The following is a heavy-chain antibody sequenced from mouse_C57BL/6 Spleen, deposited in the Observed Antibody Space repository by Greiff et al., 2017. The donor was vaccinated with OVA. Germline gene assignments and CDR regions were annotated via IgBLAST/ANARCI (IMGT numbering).Heavy chain of an antibody. V-gene: IGHV1-69*01. CDR3: ARGDSSGSVDY. CDR1: GYTFTSYW. Sequence: QVQLQQPGAELVMPGASVKLSCKASGYTFTSYWMHWVKQRPGQGLEWIGEIDPSDSYTNYNQKFKGKSTLTVDKSSSTAYMQLSSLTSEDSAVYYCARGDSSGSVDYWGQGTSVTVSS. CDR2: IDPSDSYT. D-gene: IGHD3-2*02. J-gene: IGHJ4*01.